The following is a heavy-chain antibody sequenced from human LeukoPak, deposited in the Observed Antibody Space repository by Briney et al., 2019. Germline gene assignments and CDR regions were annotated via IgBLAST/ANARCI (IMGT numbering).Heavy chain of an antibody. J-gene: IGHJ4*02. V-gene: IGHV4-59*01. Sequence: SETLSLTCTVSDDSIKNYFWTWIRQSPGKGLEWIGYVFYSGSTSYNPSLRSRLTMSVDTSKSQFSLNLKSVTAADTAVYYCARAVSGSGSYLDYWGQGTLVTVSS. CDR3: ARAVSGSGSYLDY. CDR1: DDSIKNYF. D-gene: IGHD3-10*01. CDR2: VFYSGST.